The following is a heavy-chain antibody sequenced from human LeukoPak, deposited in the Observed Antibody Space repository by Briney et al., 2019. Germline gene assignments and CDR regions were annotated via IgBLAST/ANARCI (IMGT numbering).Heavy chain of an antibody. D-gene: IGHD3-22*01. CDR2: ISYDGSNK. Sequence: GGSLRLSCAASGFTFSSYVMHWVRQAPGKGLEWVAVISYDGSNKYYADSVKGRFTISRDNSKNTLYLQMNSLRAEDTALYYCAKAGGSGYYNDAFDIWGQGTMVTVSS. CDR3: AKAGGSGYYNDAFDI. V-gene: IGHV3-30*18. J-gene: IGHJ3*02. CDR1: GFTFSSYV.